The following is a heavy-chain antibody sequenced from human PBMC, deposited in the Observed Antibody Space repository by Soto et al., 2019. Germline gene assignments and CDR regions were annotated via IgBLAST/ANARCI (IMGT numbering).Heavy chain of an antibody. CDR2: INPNSGGT. V-gene: IGHV1-2*04. Sequence: ASVKVSCTASGYTYTVYYMHWVRQAPGQGLEWMGWINPNSGGTNYAQKFQGWVTMTRDTSISTAYMELSRLRSDDTAVYYCARDRGSVVPAAMQSDYYYGMDVWGQGTTVTVSS. CDR1: GYTYTVYY. D-gene: IGHD2-2*01. J-gene: IGHJ6*02. CDR3: ARDRGSVVPAAMQSDYYYGMDV.